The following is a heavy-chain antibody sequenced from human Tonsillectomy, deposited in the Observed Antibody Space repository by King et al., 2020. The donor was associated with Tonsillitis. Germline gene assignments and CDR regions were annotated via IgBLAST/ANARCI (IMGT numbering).Heavy chain of an antibody. Sequence: VQLVESGGDLVQPGGSLRLSCAASGFTFNSYAMNWVRQAPGEGLEWVSTITNTGGRTFYADSVQGRFTISRDNSQNTLYLQMNSLRADDTAIYYCARWISAYDANAFDIWGRGTVVTVSS. D-gene: IGHD2-2*03. V-gene: IGHV3-23*04. CDR1: GFTFNSYA. J-gene: IGHJ3*02. CDR3: ARWISAYDANAFDI. CDR2: ITNTGGRT.